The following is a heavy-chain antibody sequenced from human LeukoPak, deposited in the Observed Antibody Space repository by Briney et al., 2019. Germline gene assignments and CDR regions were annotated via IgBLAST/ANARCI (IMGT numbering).Heavy chain of an antibody. D-gene: IGHD3-3*01. CDR2: INSDGSST. CDR3: ARHPEITIFGVGSEWFDP. CDR1: GLTFNSYW. Sequence: GGSLRLSCAASGLTFNSYWIHWVRQAPGKGLVWVSHINSDGSSTSYADSVKGRFTISRDNTTNTVYLQMNSLRAEDTAVYYCARHPEITIFGVGSEWFDPWGQGTLVTVPS. J-gene: IGHJ5*02. V-gene: IGHV3-74*01.